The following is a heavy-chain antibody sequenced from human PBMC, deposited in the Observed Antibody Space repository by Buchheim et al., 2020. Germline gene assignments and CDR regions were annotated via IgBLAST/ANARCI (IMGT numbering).Heavy chain of an antibody. CDR1: GFTFSSYA. J-gene: IGHJ4*02. V-gene: IGHV3-23*01. Sequence: EVQLLESGGGLVQPGGSLRLSCAASGFTFSSYAMSWVRQAPGKGLEWGSAISGSGGSTYSADSGKGRLPIYRNNSKNTLYLQMNSLRAEDTAVYYCAKDEKYSSSLPFDYWGQGSL. CDR2: ISGSGGST. CDR3: AKDEKYSSSLPFDY. D-gene: IGHD6-13*01.